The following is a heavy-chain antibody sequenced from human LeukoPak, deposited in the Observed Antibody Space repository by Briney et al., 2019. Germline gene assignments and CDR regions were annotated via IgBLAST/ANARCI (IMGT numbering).Heavy chain of an antibody. CDR1: GFTVSSNY. CDR2: IKHDGRET. D-gene: IGHD6-19*01. Sequence: GGSLRLSCAASGFTVSSNYMSWVRQAPGRGLEWVANIKHDGRETYYADSVKGRFTISRDNAKNSLFLQMNSLRAEDTAVYYCARDQEQLNWWGQGTLVTVSS. V-gene: IGHV3-7*03. J-gene: IGHJ4*02. CDR3: ARDQEQLNW.